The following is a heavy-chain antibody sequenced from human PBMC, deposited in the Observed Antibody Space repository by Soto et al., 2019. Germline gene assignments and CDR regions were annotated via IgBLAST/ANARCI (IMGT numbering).Heavy chain of an antibody. CDR1: GFIVSNNY. J-gene: IGHJ4*02. CDR2: LYFGGGT. Sequence: EVQLVETGGGLIRPGGSLRLSCAASGFIVSNNYMSWVRQAPGKGLEWVSILYFGGGTYYADSVKGRFTISRDISKNTLFLQMSDLRAGDTAVYYSARFRTPGETTGSHSYDSWGQGTLVTVSS. D-gene: IGHD2-8*02. V-gene: IGHV3-53*02. CDR3: ARFRTPGETTGSHSYDS.